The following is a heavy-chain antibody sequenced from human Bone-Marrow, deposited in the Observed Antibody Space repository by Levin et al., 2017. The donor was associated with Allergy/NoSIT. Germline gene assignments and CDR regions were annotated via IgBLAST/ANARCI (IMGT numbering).Heavy chain of an antibody. CDR1: GFTFSSYD. J-gene: IGHJ4*02. CDR3: ARVALPRYCTSTSCSDSGYYFDY. V-gene: IGHV3-13*04. CDR2: IGTAADS. Sequence: GGSLRLSCAASGFTFSSYDMHWVRQATGRGLEWVSAIGTAADSYYSGSVKGRFTVSRDNAKNSFYLQMNSLRAGDTAVYYCARVALPRYCTSTSCSDSGYYFDYWGQGTLSPSPQ. D-gene: IGHD2-2*01.